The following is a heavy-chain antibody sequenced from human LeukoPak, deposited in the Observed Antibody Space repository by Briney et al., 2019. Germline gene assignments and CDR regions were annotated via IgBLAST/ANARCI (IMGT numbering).Heavy chain of an antibody. D-gene: IGHD5-24*01. Sequence: PGGSLRLSCAASGFTFGTYSMNWVRQAPGKGLEWIGSIYYSGSTYYNPSLKSRVTISVDTSKNQFSLKLSSVTAADTAVYYCARDPRHWFDPWGQGTLVTVSS. J-gene: IGHJ5*02. CDR2: IYYSGST. CDR3: ARDPRHWFDP. CDR1: GFTFGTYSMN. V-gene: IGHV4-59*05.